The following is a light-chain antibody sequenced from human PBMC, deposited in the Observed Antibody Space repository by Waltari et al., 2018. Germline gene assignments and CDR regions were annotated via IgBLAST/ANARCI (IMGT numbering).Light chain of an antibody. V-gene: IGKV3-20*01. CDR2: HAS. J-gene: IGKJ1*01. CDR1: QSISKY. CDR3: QHYESLPVT. Sequence: EIVLTHSPGTLSLSPGDRAPLSCRASQSISKYLAWYQQKPGPAPRLLIYHASSRAAGIPDRFSGSGYGTDFSLTISRLEPEDFAVYYCQHYESLPVTFGQGTKVEIK.